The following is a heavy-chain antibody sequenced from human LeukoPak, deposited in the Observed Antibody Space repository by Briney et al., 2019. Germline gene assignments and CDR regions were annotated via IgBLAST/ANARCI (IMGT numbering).Heavy chain of an antibody. CDR3: ARAGDITMVTPFDY. Sequence: SETLSLTCTVSGGSISSGDYYWSWIRQPPGKGLGWIGYIYYSGSTYYNPSLKSRVTISVDTSKNQFSLKLSSVTAADTAVYYCARAGDITMVTPFDYWGQGTLVTVSS. D-gene: IGHD5-18*01. J-gene: IGHJ4*02. CDR1: GGSISSGDYY. CDR2: IYYSGST. V-gene: IGHV4-30-4*01.